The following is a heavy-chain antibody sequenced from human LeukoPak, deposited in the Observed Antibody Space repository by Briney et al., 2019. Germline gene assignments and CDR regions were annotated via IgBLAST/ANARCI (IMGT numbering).Heavy chain of an antibody. CDR1: GFTFSSYA. CDR3: ARVHIAAAGTDWFDP. J-gene: IGHJ5*02. CDR2: ISGSGGST. Sequence: GGSLRLSCAASGFTFSSYAMSWVRQAPGKGLEWVSAISGSGGSTYYADSVKGRFTISRDNSKNTLYLQMNSLRAEDTAVYYCARVHIAAAGTDWFDPWGQGTLATVSS. V-gene: IGHV3-23*01. D-gene: IGHD6-13*01.